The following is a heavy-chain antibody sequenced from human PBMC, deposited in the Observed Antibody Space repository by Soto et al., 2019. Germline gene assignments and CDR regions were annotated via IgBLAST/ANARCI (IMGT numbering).Heavy chain of an antibody. CDR1: GGSFSGYY. Sequence: QVQLQQWGAGLLKPSETLSLTCAVYGGSFSGYYWSWIRQPPGKGLEWIGEINHSGSTNYNPSLKSRVTISVDTSKNQFSLELSSVTAADTAVYYCARVSRGGATMTTVTTGWFDPWGQGTLVTVSS. CDR3: ARVSRGGATMTTVTTGWFDP. D-gene: IGHD4-4*01. CDR2: INHSGST. J-gene: IGHJ5*02. V-gene: IGHV4-34*01.